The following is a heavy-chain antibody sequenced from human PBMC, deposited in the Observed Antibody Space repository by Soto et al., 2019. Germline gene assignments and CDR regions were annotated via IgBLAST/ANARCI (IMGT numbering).Heavy chain of an antibody. CDR1: GGTFRNYA. CDR3: ATDLSGNLYSGY. D-gene: IGHD1-26*01. V-gene: IGHV1-69*01. J-gene: IGHJ4*02. Sequence: QVLLVQSGAEVKKPGSSVKVSCQAFGGTFRNYAINWVRQAPGQGLEWMGAIIPIFETPNYAQNFQGRVSITADESTATAYMELSSLRSEDTAVYYCATDLSGNLYSGYWGQGTLVTVSS. CDR2: IIPIFETP.